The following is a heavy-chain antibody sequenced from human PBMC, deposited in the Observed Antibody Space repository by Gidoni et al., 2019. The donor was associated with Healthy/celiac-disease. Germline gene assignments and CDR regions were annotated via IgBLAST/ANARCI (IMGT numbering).Heavy chain of an antibody. D-gene: IGHD1-26*01. Sequence: QVQLQESGPGLVKPSETLSLTCTVSGGSISSYYWSWIRQPPGKGLEWIGYIYYSGSTNYNPSLKSRVTISVDTSKNQFSLKLSSVTAADTAVYYCARGRATTALGYWGQGTLVTVSS. CDR3: ARGRATTALGY. CDR1: GGSISSYY. V-gene: IGHV4-59*01. J-gene: IGHJ4*02. CDR2: IYYSGST.